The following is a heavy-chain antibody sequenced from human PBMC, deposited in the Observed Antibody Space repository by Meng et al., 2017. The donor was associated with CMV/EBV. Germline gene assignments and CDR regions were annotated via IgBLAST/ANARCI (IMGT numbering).Heavy chain of an antibody. CDR1: GFTVSSDY. Sequence: GGSLRLSCAASGFTVSSDYMTWVRQAPGKGLEWVSVIYSGGRSYDADFAQGRFNISRDTSKNTLYLQMNSLRPEDTAVYYCARDIAAAAGSVSWGPGTVVTVSS. D-gene: IGHD6-13*01. J-gene: IGHJ5*02. CDR3: ARDIAAAAGSVS. CDR2: IYSGGRS. V-gene: IGHV3-66*02.